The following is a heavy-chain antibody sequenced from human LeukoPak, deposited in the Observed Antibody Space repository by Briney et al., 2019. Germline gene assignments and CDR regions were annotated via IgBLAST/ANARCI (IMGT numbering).Heavy chain of an antibody. CDR3: AAGWLQLDY. CDR1: GGSFSGYY. V-gene: IGHV4-34*01. D-gene: IGHD5-24*01. CDR2: INHSGST. Sequence: SETLSLTCAVYGGSFSGYYWGWIRQPPGKGLEWIGEINHSGSTNYNPSLKSRVTISVDTSKNQFSLKLSSVTAADTAVYYCAAGWLQLDYWGQGTLVTVSS. J-gene: IGHJ4*02.